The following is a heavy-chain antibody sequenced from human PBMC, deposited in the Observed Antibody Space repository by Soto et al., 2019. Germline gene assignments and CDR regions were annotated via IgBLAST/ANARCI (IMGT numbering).Heavy chain of an antibody. CDR3: ARMVVVSLYGMDV. CDR1: GFTFSSFN. V-gene: IGHV3-21*01. D-gene: IGHD3-22*01. CDR2: ITTGGEYI. Sequence: GGSLRLSCAASGFTFSSFNMNWVRQAPGKGLEWVSSITTGGEYIFYADSVKGRFTISRDNAKNSVYLQMNSLRDEDTAVYYCARMVVVSLYGMDVWGQGTTVTVSS. J-gene: IGHJ6*02.